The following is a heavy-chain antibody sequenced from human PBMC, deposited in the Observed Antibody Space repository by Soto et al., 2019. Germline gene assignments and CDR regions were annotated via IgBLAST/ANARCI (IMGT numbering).Heavy chain of an antibody. J-gene: IGHJ3*02. CDR1: GFTFSRYS. CDR3: ARGLPDNDAFDI. Sequence: EVQLVESGGGLVKPGGSLSLSCAASGFTFSRYSMNWVRQAPGKGLEWVSSISSSSSYIYYADSVKGRFTISRDNAKNSLYLQMNSLRAEDTAVYYCARGLPDNDAFDIWGQGTMVTVSS. D-gene: IGHD4-17*01. V-gene: IGHV3-21*01. CDR2: ISSSSSYI.